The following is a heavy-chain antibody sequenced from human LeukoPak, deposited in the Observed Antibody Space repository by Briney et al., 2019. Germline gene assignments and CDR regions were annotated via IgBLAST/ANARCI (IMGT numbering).Heavy chain of an antibody. D-gene: IGHD3-22*01. V-gene: IGHV4-39*07. CDR2: IYYSGST. CDR3: ARDPTHYYDSSGLTVAFDI. Sequence: PSETLSLTCTVSGGSISSSSYYWGWIRQPPGKGLEWIGSIYYSGSTYYNPSLKSRVTISVDTSKNQFSLKLSSVTAADTAVYYCARDPTHYYDSSGLTVAFDIWGQGTMVTVSS. J-gene: IGHJ3*02. CDR1: GGSISSSSYY.